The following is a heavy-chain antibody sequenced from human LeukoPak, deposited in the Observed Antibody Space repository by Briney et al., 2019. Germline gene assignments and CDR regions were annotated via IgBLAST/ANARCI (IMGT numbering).Heavy chain of an antibody. V-gene: IGHV1-69*04. D-gene: IGHD3-22*01. Sequence: SVKVSCKASGGTFSSYAISWVRQAPGQGLEWMGKIIPILGIANYAQKFQERVTITRDMSTSTAYMELSSLRSEDTAVYYCAASPDYYDSSGYSYYFDYWGQGTLVTVSS. J-gene: IGHJ4*02. CDR3: AASPDYYDSSGYSYYFDY. CDR1: GGTFSSYA. CDR2: IIPILGIA.